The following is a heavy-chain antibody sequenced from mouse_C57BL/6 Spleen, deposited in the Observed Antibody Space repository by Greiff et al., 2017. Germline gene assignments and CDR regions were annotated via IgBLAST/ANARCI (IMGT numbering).Heavy chain of an antibody. Sequence: VQLQQSGPELVKPGASVTMSCKASGYTFTDYNMHWVKQSHGKSLAWIGYINTNNGGTSSNQKFKGKDTLTVNKSSSAAYMELRSLTSEDSAVYYCASGNWGCAYWGQGTLVTVSA. V-gene: IGHV1-22*01. J-gene: IGHJ3*01. CDR1: GYTFTDYN. D-gene: IGHD4-1*01. CDR3: ASGNWGCAY. CDR2: INTNNGGT.